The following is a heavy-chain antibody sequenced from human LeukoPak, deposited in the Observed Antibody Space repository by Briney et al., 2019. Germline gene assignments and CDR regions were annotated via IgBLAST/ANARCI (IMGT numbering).Heavy chain of an antibody. CDR3: ARDEDGYMSYFDY. V-gene: IGHV3-48*04. CDR1: GFTFSSYS. J-gene: IGHJ4*02. CDR2: ISSSSTI. Sequence: GGSLRLSCAASGFTFSSYSMNWVRQAPGKGLEWVSYISSSSTIYYADSVKGRFTISRDNAKNSLYLQMNSLRAEDTAVYYCARDEDGYMSYFDYWGQGTLVTVSS. D-gene: IGHD5-24*01.